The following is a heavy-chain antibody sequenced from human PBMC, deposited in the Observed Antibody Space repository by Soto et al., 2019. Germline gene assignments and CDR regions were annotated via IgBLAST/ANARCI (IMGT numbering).Heavy chain of an antibody. CDR1: AYTFTSYV. CDR3: AGDLAAYSSGPQGAFDI. CDR2: ISAYNGNT. D-gene: IGHD6-19*01. J-gene: IGHJ3*02. Sequence: ASVKVSCKASAYTFTSYVISWVRQAPGQGLEWMGWISAYNGNTNYAQKLQGRVTMTTDTSTSTAYMELRSLRSDDTAVYYCAGDLAAYSSGPQGAFDIWGQGTKVTVSS. V-gene: IGHV1-18*01.